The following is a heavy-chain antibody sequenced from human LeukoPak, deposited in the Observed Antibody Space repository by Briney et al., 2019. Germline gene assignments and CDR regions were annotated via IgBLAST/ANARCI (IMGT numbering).Heavy chain of an antibody. V-gene: IGHV3-21*01. CDR3: AREGAGGGLYYFDY. D-gene: IGHD3-16*01. CDR2: ISSSSSYI. J-gene: IGHJ4*02. Sequence: GGSLRLSCAASGFTFSSYAMHWVRQAPGKGLEWVSSISSSSSYIYYADSVKGRFTISRDNAKNSLYLQMNSLRAEDTAVCYCAREGAGGGLYYFDYWGQGTLVTVSS. CDR1: GFTFSSYA.